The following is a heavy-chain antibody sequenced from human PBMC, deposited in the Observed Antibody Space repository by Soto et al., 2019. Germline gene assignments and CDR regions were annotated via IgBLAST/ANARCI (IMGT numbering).Heavy chain of an antibody. J-gene: IGHJ5*02. CDR2: IHYRGNT. V-gene: IGHV4-39*01. CDR1: GGSITMSSVY. Sequence: SETLSLTCTVSGGSITMSSVYWGWIRQPPGKGLEWIGTIHYRGNTYDKPSLKSRVTISVDTSKNQFSLNLNSVTAADTAVYYCARQRFTDQPNWFDAWGQGTLVTVS. CDR3: ARQRFTDQPNWFDA.